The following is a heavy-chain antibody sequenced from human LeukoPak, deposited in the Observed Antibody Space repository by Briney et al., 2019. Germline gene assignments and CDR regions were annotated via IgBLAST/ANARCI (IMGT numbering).Heavy chain of an antibody. V-gene: IGHV5-51*01. CDR3: VRDSRGSSLYNFDY. CDR1: GYSFINPW. J-gene: IGHJ4*02. CDR2: IYPGDSES. Sequence: GESLKISCQASGYSFINPWIGCVRQMPGEGLEWMGIIYPGDSESRYSPSFQGQVTISADKSITTAYLQWNRLKASDTAMYYCVRDSRGSSLYNFDYWGQGTLVTVSS. D-gene: IGHD3-22*01.